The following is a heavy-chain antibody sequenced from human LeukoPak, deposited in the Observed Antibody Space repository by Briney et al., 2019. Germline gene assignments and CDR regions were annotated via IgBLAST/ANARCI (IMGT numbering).Heavy chain of an antibody. CDR2: ISYDGSNK. D-gene: IGHD1-14*01. V-gene: IGHV3-30-3*01. CDR3: ARDSDRSLGY. J-gene: IGHJ4*02. Sequence: QSGGSLRLSCAASGFTFSSYAMPWVRQAPGKGLEWVAVISYDGSNKYYADSVKGRFTISRDNSKNTLYLQMNSLRAEDTAVYYCARDSDRSLGYWGQGTLVTVSS. CDR1: GFTFSSYA.